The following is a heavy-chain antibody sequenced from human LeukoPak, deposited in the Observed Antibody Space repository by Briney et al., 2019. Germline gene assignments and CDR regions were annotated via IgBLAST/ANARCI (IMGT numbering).Heavy chain of an antibody. V-gene: IGHV4-61*02. CDR1: GGSISSGSYY. CDR2: IYTSGST. CDR3: ARTSVGYSSSWYGQWEAFDI. J-gene: IGHJ3*02. D-gene: IGHD6-13*01. Sequence: SETLSLTCTVSGGSISSGSYYWSWIRQPAGKGLEWIGRIYTSGSTNYNPSLKSRVTISVDTSKNLFSLKLSSVTAADTAVYYCARTSVGYSSSWYGQWEAFDIWGQGTMVTVSS.